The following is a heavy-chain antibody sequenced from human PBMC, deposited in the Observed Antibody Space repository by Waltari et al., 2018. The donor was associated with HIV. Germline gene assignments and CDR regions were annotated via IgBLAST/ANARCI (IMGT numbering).Heavy chain of an antibody. D-gene: IGHD2-15*01. J-gene: IGHJ4*02. V-gene: IGHV3-15*01. Sequence: VQLVESGGGLVKPGESLRLSCAASGFTLTNAWMSWVRQAPGKGLEWVGRIKSEDDDGTTDYAAPVKGRFTISRDDSKNALYLQMNSLKTEDTALYYCTSTGGGITDYWGQGTLVTVSS. CDR1: GFTLTNAW. CDR2: IKSEDDDGTT. CDR3: TSTGGGITDY.